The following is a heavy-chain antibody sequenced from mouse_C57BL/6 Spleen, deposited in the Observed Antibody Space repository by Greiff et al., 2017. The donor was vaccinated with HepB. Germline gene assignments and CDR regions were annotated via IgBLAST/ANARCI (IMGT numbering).Heavy chain of an antibody. D-gene: IGHD1-1*01. J-gene: IGHJ4*01. CDR2: FHPYNDDT. CDR3: ARGDYFYAMDY. Sequence: VNVVESGAELVKPGASVKMSCKASGYTFTTYPIEWMKQNHGKSLEWIGNFHPYNDDTKYNEKFKGKATLTVEKSSSTVYLELSRLTSDDSAVYYCARGDYFYAMDYWGQGTSVTVSS. CDR1: GYTFTTYP. V-gene: IGHV1-47*01.